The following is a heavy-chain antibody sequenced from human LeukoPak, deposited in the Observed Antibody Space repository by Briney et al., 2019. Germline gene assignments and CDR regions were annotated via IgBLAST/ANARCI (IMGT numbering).Heavy chain of an antibody. CDR2: ISSSSSYI. D-gene: IGHD5-24*01. Sequence: GGSLRLSCAASGFTFSSYEMNWVRQAPGKGLEWVSSISSSSSYIYYADSVKGRFTISRDNAKNSLYLQMNSLRAEDTAVYYCARDGYNDAFDIWGQGTMVTVSS. V-gene: IGHV3-21*01. J-gene: IGHJ3*02. CDR3: ARDGYNDAFDI. CDR1: GFTFSSYE.